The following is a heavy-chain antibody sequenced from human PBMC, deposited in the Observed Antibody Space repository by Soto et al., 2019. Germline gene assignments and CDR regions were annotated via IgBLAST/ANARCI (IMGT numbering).Heavy chain of an antibody. CDR2: IYYSGST. D-gene: IGHD3-10*01. Sequence: SETLSLTCTVSGGSISSGGYYWSWIRQHPGKGLEWIGYIYYSGSTYYNPSLKSRVTISVDTSKNQFSLKLSSVTAADTAVYYCARVITMVRGVKHPWFDYWGQGTLVTVSS. CDR3: ARVITMVRGVKHPWFDY. J-gene: IGHJ4*02. CDR1: GGSISSGGYY. V-gene: IGHV4-31*03.